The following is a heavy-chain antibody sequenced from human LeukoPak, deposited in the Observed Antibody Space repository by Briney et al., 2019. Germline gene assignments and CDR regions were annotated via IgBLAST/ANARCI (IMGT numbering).Heavy chain of an antibody. J-gene: IGHJ4*02. V-gene: IGHV1-2*02. CDR2: INPNSGGT. CDR3: ARVGHGFYGDYIDY. D-gene: IGHD4-17*01. Sequence: ASVKVSCKASGYTFTGYYMHWVRLAPGQGLEWMGWINPNSGGTNYAQKFQGRVTMTRDTSISTAYMELSRLRSDDTAVYYCARVGHGFYGDYIDYWGQGTLVTVSS. CDR1: GYTFTGYY.